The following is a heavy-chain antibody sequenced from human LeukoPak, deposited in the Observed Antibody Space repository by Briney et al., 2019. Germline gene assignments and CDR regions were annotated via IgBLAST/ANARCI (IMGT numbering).Heavy chain of an antibody. D-gene: IGHD6-19*01. CDR1: GFTFSSYD. CDR3: ARVARYSSGWYKDYYYYMDV. V-gene: IGHV3-13*01. CDR2: IGTAGDT. Sequence: QPGGSLRLSCAASGFTFSSYDMHWVRQATGKGLEWVSAIGTAGDTNYPGSVKGRFTISRENAKNSLYLQMNSLRAGDTAVYYCARVARYSSGWYKDYYYYMDVWGKGTTVTVSS. J-gene: IGHJ6*03.